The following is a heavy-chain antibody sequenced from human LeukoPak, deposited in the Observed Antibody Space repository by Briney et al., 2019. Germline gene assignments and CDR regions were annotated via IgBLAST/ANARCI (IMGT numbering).Heavy chain of an antibody. V-gene: IGHV1-8*01. D-gene: IGHD3-9*01. CDR1: GYTFTSYD. CDR2: MNPNSGNT. Sequence: VASVKVSCKASGYTFTSYDINWVRQATGQGLEWMGWMNPNSGNTGYAQKFQGRVTMTRKTSISTAYMELSSLRSEDTAVYYCARYSVLRYFDDDAFDIWGQGTMVTVSS. J-gene: IGHJ3*02. CDR3: ARYSVLRYFDDDAFDI.